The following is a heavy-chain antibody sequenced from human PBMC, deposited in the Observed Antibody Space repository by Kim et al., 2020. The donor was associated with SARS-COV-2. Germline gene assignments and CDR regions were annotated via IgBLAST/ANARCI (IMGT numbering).Heavy chain of an antibody. CDR2: IYYSGST. D-gene: IGHD3-10*01. Sequence: SETLSLTCTVSGGSISSDGYYWSWMRQLPGKGLEWVGYIYYSGSTYYNPSLRSRLAISIDTSKNHFSLRLSSVTAADTAVYYCARSSVRGIIISLNWFDP. CDR1: GGSISSDGYY. J-gene: IGHJ5*02. CDR3: ARSSVRGIIISLNWFDP. V-gene: IGHV4-31*03.